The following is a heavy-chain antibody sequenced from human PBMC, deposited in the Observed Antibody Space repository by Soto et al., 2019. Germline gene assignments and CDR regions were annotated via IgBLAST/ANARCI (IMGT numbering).Heavy chain of an antibody. D-gene: IGHD6-19*01. CDR2: FDPEDGET. V-gene: IGHV1-24*01. Sequence: ASVKVSCKVSGYTLTELSMHRVRQAPGKGLEWMGGFDPEDGETIYAQKFQGRVTMTEDTSTDTAYMELSSLRSEDTAVYYCVCGWYGDFDYWGQGTLVTVSS. CDR1: GYTLTELS. J-gene: IGHJ4*02. CDR3: VCGWYGDFDY.